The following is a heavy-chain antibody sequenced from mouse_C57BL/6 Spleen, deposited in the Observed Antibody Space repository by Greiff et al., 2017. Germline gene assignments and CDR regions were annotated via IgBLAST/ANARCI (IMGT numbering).Heavy chain of an antibody. J-gene: IGHJ1*03. Sequence: VQLQQSGPELVKPGASVKISCKASGYTFTDYYMNWVKQSHGKSLEWIGDINPNNGGTSYNQKFKGKATLTVDKSSSTAYMELRSLTSEDSAVYYCARWSTTVVADWYFDVWGTGTTVTVSS. CDR3: ARWSTTVVADWYFDV. V-gene: IGHV1-26*01. D-gene: IGHD1-1*01. CDR1: GYTFTDYY. CDR2: INPNNGGT.